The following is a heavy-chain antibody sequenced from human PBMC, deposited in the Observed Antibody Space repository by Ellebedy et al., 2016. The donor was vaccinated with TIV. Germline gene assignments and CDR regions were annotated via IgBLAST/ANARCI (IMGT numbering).Heavy chain of an antibody. Sequence: GESLKISCKGSGYSFTSYWIGWVRQMPGKGLEWMGIIDHGDSDARYNPSFKGQVTISADKSVTTAYLRLSSLKTSDTATYYCARHSHYLFYFNGMDVWGQGTTVTVSS. V-gene: IGHV5-51*01. D-gene: IGHD1-26*01. CDR3: ARHSHYLFYFNGMDV. CDR2: IDHGDSDA. J-gene: IGHJ6*02. CDR1: GYSFTSYW.